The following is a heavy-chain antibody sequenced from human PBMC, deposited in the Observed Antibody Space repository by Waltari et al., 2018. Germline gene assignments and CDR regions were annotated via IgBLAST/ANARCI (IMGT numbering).Heavy chain of an antibody. J-gene: IGHJ3*02. V-gene: IGHV1-69-2*01. D-gene: IGHD6-13*01. CDR2: VDPEDGET. Sequence: EVQLVQSGAEVKKPGATMKISCKASGYTFTDYYLPWVQQAPGKGLEWMGRVDPEDGETIYAEKFQGRVTITADTSTDTAYMELSSLRSEDTAVYYCATQLGIAAAGPFDAFDIWGQGTMVTVSS. CDR3: ATQLGIAAAGPFDAFDI. CDR1: GYTFTDYY.